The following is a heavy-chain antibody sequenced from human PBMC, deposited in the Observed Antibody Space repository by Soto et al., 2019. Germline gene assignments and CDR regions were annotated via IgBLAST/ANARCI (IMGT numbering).Heavy chain of an antibody. D-gene: IGHD6-13*01. V-gene: IGHV1-18*01. J-gene: IGHJ4*02. CDR3: AGVIAAAADFDY. CDR1: SYTFASYG. Sequence: QVQLVQSGAEVKKPGASVKVSCKASSYTFASYGISWVRQAPGQGLEWMGWISAYNGNTNYAQKLQGRVTMTTDTTTSPAYMGLRSLRSDDTAVYYSAGVIAAAADFDYWGQGTLVTVSS. CDR2: ISAYNGNT.